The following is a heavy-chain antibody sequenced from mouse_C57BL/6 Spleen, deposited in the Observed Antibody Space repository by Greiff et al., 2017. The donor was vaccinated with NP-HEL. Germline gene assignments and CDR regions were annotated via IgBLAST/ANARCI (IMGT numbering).Heavy chain of an antibody. CDR1: GFSLTSYG. CDR3: ARRYDYDEGYYYAMDY. J-gene: IGHJ4*01. V-gene: IGHV2-2*01. Sequence: QVQLQQSGPGLVQPSQSLSITCTVSGFSLTSYGVHWVRQSPGKGLEWLGVIWSGGSTDYNAAFISRLSISKDNSKSQVFFKMNSLQADDTAIYYCARRYDYDEGYYYAMDYWGQGTSVTVSS. D-gene: IGHD2-4*01. CDR2: IWSGGST.